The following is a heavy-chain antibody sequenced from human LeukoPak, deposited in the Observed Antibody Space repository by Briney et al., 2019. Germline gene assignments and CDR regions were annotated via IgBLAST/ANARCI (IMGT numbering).Heavy chain of an antibody. D-gene: IGHD2/OR15-2a*01. CDR1: GFTFSSYA. J-gene: IGHJ4*02. Sequence: GGSLRLSCAVSGFTFSSYAISWVRQAPGKGLEWVSGISANGGSTYYADSVRGRFTISRDNSKNTLYLQMNSLRAEDTAVYYCAKGHNKFYFDYWGQGTLVTVS. CDR3: AKGHNKFYFDY. V-gene: IGHV3-23*01. CDR2: ISANGGST.